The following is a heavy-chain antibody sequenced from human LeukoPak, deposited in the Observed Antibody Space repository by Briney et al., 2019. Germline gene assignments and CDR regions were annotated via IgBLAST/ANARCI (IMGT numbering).Heavy chain of an antibody. CDR2: IKTKAESYAT. CDR3: SRRMFTADWHLDL. Sequence: PGGSLRLSCAASGFTFSDPDVHWVRQASGKGLEWVGRIKTKAESYATAYVVSVKGRFTLSRDDSKNTAFLQMNSLKTEDTAVYYCSRRMFTADWHLDLWGRGTLVTVSS. V-gene: IGHV3-73*01. J-gene: IGHJ2*01. CDR1: GFTFSDPD. D-gene: IGHD3-10*02.